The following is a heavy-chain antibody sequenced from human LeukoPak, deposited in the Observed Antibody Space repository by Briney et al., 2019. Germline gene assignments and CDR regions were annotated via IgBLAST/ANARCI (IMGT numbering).Heavy chain of an antibody. Sequence: GGSLRLSCAASGFPFSSYGMHWVRQAPGKGLEWVAFIRYDGSNKYYADSVKGRFTISRDNSKNTLYLQMNSLRAEDTAVYYCASSSDTYGSGTYYNGLGDVRGKGTTVTISS. CDR2: IRYDGSNK. CDR1: GFPFSSYG. V-gene: IGHV3-30*02. CDR3: ASSSDTYGSGTYYNGLGDV. J-gene: IGHJ6*04. D-gene: IGHD3-10*01.